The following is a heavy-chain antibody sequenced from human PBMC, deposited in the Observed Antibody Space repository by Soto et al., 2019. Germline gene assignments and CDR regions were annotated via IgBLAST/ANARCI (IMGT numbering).Heavy chain of an antibody. CDR3: ARDGWDIVVVPAAMGENWFDP. CDR1: GYTFTGYY. Sequence: QVQLVQSGAEVKKPGASVKVSCKASGYTFTGYYMHWVRQAPGQGLEWMGWINPNSGGTNYAQKFQCRVTMTRDTSISTAYMELSRLRSDDTAVYYCARDGWDIVVVPAAMGENWFDPWGQGTLVTVSS. J-gene: IGHJ5*02. D-gene: IGHD2-2*01. CDR2: INPNSGGT. V-gene: IGHV1-2*02.